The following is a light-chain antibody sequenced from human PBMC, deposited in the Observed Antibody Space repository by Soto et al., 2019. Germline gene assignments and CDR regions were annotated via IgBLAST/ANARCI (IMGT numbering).Light chain of an antibody. Sequence: DIQMTQSPSTLSASVGDSFTLTCRASQSISSWLAWYQQKPGKAPKLLIYKASSLESGVPSRFSGSGSGTEFTLTISSLQPDDFATYYCQQYNSYWTFGQGTKVDIK. CDR2: KAS. V-gene: IGKV1-5*03. CDR3: QQYNSYWT. J-gene: IGKJ1*01. CDR1: QSISSW.